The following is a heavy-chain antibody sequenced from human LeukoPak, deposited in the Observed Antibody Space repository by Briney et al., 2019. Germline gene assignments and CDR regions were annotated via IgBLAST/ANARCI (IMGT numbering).Heavy chain of an antibody. Sequence: GASVKVSCKASGYTFTSYGISWVRQAPGQGLEWMGWISAYNGNTNYAQKLQGRVTMTRDTSISTAYMELSRLRSDDTAVYYCARGGSGSYFSWLDPWGQGTLVTVSS. J-gene: IGHJ5*02. V-gene: IGHV1-18*01. D-gene: IGHD3-10*01. CDR3: ARGGSGSYFSWLDP. CDR2: ISAYNGNT. CDR1: GYTFTSYG.